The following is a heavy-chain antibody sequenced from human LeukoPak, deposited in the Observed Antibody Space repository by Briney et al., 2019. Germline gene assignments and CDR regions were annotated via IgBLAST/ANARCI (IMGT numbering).Heavy chain of an antibody. V-gene: IGHV4-39*01. D-gene: IGHD6-13*01. CDR1: GDSISGSNSF. J-gene: IGHJ4*02. CDR2: VFYSGSS. Sequence: PSETLSLTCTVSGDSISGSNSFWGWIRRPPGKGLEWIGHVFYSGSSYYNPSLKSRVTISVDTSENQFSLRLSSVTATDTAIYYCARPGITYSTSFFNSWAQGTLVTASS. CDR3: ARPGITYSTSFFNS.